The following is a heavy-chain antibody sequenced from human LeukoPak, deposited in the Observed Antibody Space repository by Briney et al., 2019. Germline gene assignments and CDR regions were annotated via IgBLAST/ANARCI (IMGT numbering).Heavy chain of an antibody. CDR3: ARYDDYAIDP. Sequence: SGGSLRLSCAASGFTFSSYWMHWVRQAPGKGLEWVSSISSSSSYIYYADSVKGRFTISRDNAKNSLYLQMNSLRAEDTAVYYCARYDDYAIDPWGQGTLVTVSS. CDR1: GFTFSSYW. D-gene: IGHD4-17*01. CDR2: ISSSSSYI. V-gene: IGHV3-21*01. J-gene: IGHJ5*02.